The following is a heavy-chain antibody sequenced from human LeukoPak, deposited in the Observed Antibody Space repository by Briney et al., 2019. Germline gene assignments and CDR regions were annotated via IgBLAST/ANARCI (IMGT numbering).Heavy chain of an antibody. CDR1: GFTFDDYA. CDR3: AKDAVRGSGRINWFDS. D-gene: IGHD3-10*01. CDR2: ITGVDSTP. V-gene: IGHV3-23*01. Sequence: AGGSLRLSCAASGFTFDDYAMHWVRQAPGKGLEWVSGITGVDSTPYYADSVKGRFTISRDNSKNTLYLQMNSLRGEDTAAYYCAKDAVRGSGRINWFDSWGQGTLVTVSS. J-gene: IGHJ5*01.